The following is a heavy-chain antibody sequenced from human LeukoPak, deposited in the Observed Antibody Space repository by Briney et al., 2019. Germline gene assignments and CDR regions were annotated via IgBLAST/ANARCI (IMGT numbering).Heavy chain of an antibody. CDR2: IYIRGSR. V-gene: IGHV3-66*01. CDR1: GFTVSSKY. Sequence: GGSLRLSCAASGFTVSSKYMSWVRQAPGKGLEWVSVIYIRGSRYYADSVKGRFTRSRDKPQNTRSLQSNSLRLERTAVYFCAKAMRGGTAEQYFQHWGQGTLVTVSS. J-gene: IGHJ1*01. CDR3: AKAMRGGTAEQYFQH. D-gene: IGHD3-22*01.